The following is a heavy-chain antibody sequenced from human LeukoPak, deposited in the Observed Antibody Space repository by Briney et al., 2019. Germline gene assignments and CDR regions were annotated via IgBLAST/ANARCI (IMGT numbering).Heavy chain of an antibody. J-gene: IGHJ4*02. CDR3: ARGTPGAAAGTFDY. Sequence: SETLSLTCAVYGGSFSGYYWSWIRQPPGKGLEWIGEINHSGSTNYNPSLKSRVTISVDTSKDQFSLKLSSVTAADTAVYYCARGTPGAAAGTFDYWGQGTLVTVSS. D-gene: IGHD6-13*01. CDR1: GGSFSGYY. V-gene: IGHV4-34*01. CDR2: INHSGST.